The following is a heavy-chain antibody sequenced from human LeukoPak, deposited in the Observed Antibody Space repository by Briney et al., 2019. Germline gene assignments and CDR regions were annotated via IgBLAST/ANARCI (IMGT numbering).Heavy chain of an antibody. V-gene: IGHV3-11*01. CDR1: GFTFSDYY. CDR3: ARDIVVVPAAMGPLTYYGMDV. Sequence: PGGSLRLSCAASGFTFSDYYMSWIRQAPGKGLEWVSYISSSGSTIYYADSAKGRFTISRDNAKNSLYLQMNSLRAEDTAVYYCARDIVVVPAAMGPLTYYGMDVWGQGTTVTVSS. CDR2: ISSSGSTI. D-gene: IGHD2-2*01. J-gene: IGHJ6*02.